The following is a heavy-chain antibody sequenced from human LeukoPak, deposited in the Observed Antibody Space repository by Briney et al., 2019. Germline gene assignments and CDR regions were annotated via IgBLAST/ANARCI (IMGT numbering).Heavy chain of an antibody. J-gene: IGHJ6*02. CDR2: IVVGSANT. V-gene: IGHV1-58*01. Sequence: SVKVSCKASGFTFASSAVQWVRQARGQRLEWIGWIVVGSANTNYAQKFQGRVTITADESTSTAYMELSSLRSEDTAVYYCARGAHEYYYDSSGYPDVWGQGTTVTVSS. D-gene: IGHD3-22*01. CDR3: ARGAHEYYYDSSGYPDV. CDR1: GFTFASSA.